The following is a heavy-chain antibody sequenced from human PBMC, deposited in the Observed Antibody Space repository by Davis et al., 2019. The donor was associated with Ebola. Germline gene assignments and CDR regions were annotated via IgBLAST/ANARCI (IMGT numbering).Heavy chain of an antibody. J-gene: IGHJ3*02. CDR3: ARGWDIVLLPATMAAAFDI. V-gene: IGHV3-30*04. D-gene: IGHD2-2*01. Sequence: PGGSLRLSCAASGFTFSSYAMHWVRQAPGKGLEWVADISYDGSKKYYADSVKGRFTISRDNSKNTLYLQMNSLRAEDTAVYYCARGWDIVLLPATMAAAFDIWGQGTMVTVSS. CDR2: ISYDGSKK. CDR1: GFTFSSYA.